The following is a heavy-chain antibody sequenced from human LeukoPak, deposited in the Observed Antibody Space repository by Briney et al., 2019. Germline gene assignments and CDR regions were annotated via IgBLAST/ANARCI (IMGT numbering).Heavy chain of an antibody. CDR1: GFTFSPYS. Sequence: GGSLRLSCAASGFTFSPYSMNWVRQAPGEGLEWVSSISSSTYIYYAASVKGRFTISRDNAKNSLYLQMNSLRAEDTAVYYCARDAGYCSGGSCYFDYWGQGTLVTVSS. D-gene: IGHD2-15*01. CDR2: ISSSTYI. V-gene: IGHV3-21*01. CDR3: ARDAGYCSGGSCYFDY. J-gene: IGHJ4*02.